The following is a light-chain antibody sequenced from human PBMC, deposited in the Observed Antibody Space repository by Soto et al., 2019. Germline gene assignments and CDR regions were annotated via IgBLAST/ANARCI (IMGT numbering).Light chain of an antibody. CDR1: QSVSSY. V-gene: IGKV3-11*01. J-gene: IGKJ1*01. CDR2: DAS. Sequence: IVLTQSPATLSLSPGERATLSCRASQSVSSYLAWYQQKPGQAPRLLIYDASNRATGIPARFSGDGSGTDFTLTISSLEPEDFAVYYCQQRSNWLVTFGQGTKVDIK. CDR3: QQRSNWLVT.